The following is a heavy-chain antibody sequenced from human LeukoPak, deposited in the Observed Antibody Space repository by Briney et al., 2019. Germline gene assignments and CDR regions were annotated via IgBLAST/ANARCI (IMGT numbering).Heavy chain of an antibody. CDR1: GFTYSSYS. CDR2: ISSSSSTI. Sequence: GGSLRLSCAASGFTYSSYSMNWVRQAPGKGLEWVSYISSSSSTIYYADSVKGRFTISRDNAKNSLYLQMNSLRAEDTAVYYCARSLVGYSYDPYYFEYWGQGTLVTVSS. V-gene: IGHV3-48*01. J-gene: IGHJ4*02. CDR3: ARSLVGYSYDPYYFEY. D-gene: IGHD5-18*01.